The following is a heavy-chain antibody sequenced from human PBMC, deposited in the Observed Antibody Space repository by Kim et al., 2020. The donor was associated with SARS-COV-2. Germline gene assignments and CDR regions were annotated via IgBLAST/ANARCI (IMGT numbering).Heavy chain of an antibody. CDR1: GGSFSGYY. V-gene: IGHV4-34*01. CDR2: INHSGST. CDR3: AVHRYGIAVAGTNY. J-gene: IGHJ4*02. D-gene: IGHD6-19*01. Sequence: SETLSLTCAVYGGSFSGYYWSWIRQPPGKGLEWIGEINHSGSTNYNPSLKSRVTISVDTSKNQFSLKLSSVTAADTAVYYCAVHRYGIAVAGTNYWGQGTLVTVSS.